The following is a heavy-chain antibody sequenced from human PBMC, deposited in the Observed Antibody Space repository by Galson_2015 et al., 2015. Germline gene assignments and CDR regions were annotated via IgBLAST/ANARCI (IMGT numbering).Heavy chain of an antibody. V-gene: IGHV1-69*13. CDR1: GGTFSIFA. D-gene: IGHD2-15*01. J-gene: IGHJ4*02. CDR3: ATSNADVYCSGGSCYLDS. Sequence: SVKVSCKASGGTFSIFAISWVRQAPGQRLEWMGGLLPIYGTPNYAQKFQGRVTITADESTSTAYMEVSSLTSEDTAVFYCATSNADVYCSGGSCYLDSWGQGTLVTVSS. CDR2: LLPIYGTP.